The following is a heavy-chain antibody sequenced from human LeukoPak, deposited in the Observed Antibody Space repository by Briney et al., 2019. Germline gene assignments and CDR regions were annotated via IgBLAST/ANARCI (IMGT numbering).Heavy chain of an antibody. J-gene: IGHJ5*02. V-gene: IGHV4-59*08. D-gene: IGHD3-22*01. Sequence: SETLSLTCTVSGGSISSYYWSWIRQPPGKGLEWIGYIYYSGSTNYNPSLKSRVTISVDTSKNQFSLKLSSVTAADTAVYYCARYYYDSSGYFGDWFDPWGQGTLVTVSS. CDR2: IYYSGST. CDR1: GGSISSYY. CDR3: ARYYYDSSGYFGDWFDP.